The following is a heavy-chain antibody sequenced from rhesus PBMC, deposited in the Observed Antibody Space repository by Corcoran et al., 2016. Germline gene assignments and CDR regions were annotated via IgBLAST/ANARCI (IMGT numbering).Heavy chain of an antibody. Sequence: QVQLQESGPGLVTPSEPLSLTCAVSGGSISNDHYWSWIRQPPGKGLEWIGYIYGSGGGTNYNPSLRNRVTISIDTSKNQFSLKLSSVTAADTAVYYCARGSWYFDLWGPGSPITISS. CDR3: ARGSWYFDL. CDR2: IYGSGGGT. D-gene: IGHD3-34*01. J-gene: IGHJ2*01. CDR1: GGSISNDHY. V-gene: IGHV4-106*01.